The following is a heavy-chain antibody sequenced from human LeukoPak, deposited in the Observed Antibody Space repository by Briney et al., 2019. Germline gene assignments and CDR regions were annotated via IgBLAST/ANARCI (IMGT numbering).Heavy chain of an antibody. J-gene: IGHJ6*02. CDR1: RFNVNDYW. D-gene: IGHD1-26*01. CDR3: AKDREYSGSYRPGPTRYYYGMDV. Sequence: GGSLRLSCAASRFNVNDYWMHWVRQAPGKGLAWVSRINEDGRVTSYAGSVRGRFTIFRDSVENTLYLQMNSLRAEDTAVFYCAKDREYSGSYRPGPTRYYYGMDVWGQGTTVTVSS. CDR2: INEDGRVT. V-gene: IGHV3-74*01.